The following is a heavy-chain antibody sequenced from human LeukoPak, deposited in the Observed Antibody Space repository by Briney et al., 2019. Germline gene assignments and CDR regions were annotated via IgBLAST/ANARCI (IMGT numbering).Heavy chain of an antibody. CDR3: ARHTSGWYFDY. D-gene: IGHD6-19*01. Sequence: ASETLSLTCTVSGGSISISVSYWGWIRQPPGKGLEWIGTIYYSGSASYNPSLKSRVTVSVDTSKNQFSLKLNSVTAADTAVYYCARHTSGWYFDYWGQGTLVTVSS. J-gene: IGHJ4*02. CDR2: IYYSGSA. CDR1: GGSISISVSY. V-gene: IGHV4-39*01.